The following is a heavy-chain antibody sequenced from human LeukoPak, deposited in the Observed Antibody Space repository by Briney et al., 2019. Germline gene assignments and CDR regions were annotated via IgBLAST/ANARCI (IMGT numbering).Heavy chain of an antibody. D-gene: IGHD7-27*01. V-gene: IGHV3-23*01. CDR1: GFTISSYT. CDR3: AKDGGLWVSAHWGDS. CDR2: ITTSAGNT. Sequence: GGSLRLSCAASGFTISSYTMCWVRQAPGKGLERVSTITTSAGNTYYADSVQSRFAISRDNSKNTLFLKMNSLEAEETAVYYCAKDGGLWVSAHWGDSWGRGTLVTVSS. J-gene: IGHJ4*02.